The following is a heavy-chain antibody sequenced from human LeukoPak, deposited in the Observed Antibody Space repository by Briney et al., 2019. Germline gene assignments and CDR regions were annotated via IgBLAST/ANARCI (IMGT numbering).Heavy chain of an antibody. CDR1: GFTSRSNW. J-gene: IGHJ4*02. D-gene: IGHD3-3*01. V-gene: IGHV3-74*01. Sequence: GGSLRLSCAASGFTSRSNWMHWVRQVPGKGLVWVSRINTDGRSTGYADSVKGRFTISRDNAENTLYLQMNSLRAEDTAVYYCARGKGGSGYSIDYWGQGTLVTVSS. CDR2: INTDGRST. CDR3: ARGKGGSGYSIDY.